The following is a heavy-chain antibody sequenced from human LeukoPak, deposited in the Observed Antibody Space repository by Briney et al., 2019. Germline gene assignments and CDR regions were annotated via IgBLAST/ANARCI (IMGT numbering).Heavy chain of an antibody. CDR1: GYTFTGYY. Sequence: ASVKVSCKASGYTFTGYYMHWVRQAPGQGLEWMGRTNPNSGGTNYAQKFQGRVTMTRDTSISTAYMELSRLRSDDTAVYYCARAGGANYYDSSGYYVNPNDYWGQGTLVTVSS. J-gene: IGHJ4*02. D-gene: IGHD3-22*01. V-gene: IGHV1-2*06. CDR3: ARAGGANYYDSSGYYVNPNDY. CDR2: TNPNSGGT.